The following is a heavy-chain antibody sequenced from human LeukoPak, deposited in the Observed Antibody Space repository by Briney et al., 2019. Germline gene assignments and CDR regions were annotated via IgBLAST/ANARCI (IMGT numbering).Heavy chain of an antibody. CDR3: ARRWLQFGLDAFDI. Sequence: GGSLRLSCAASGFTFSDYYMSWIRQAPGKGLEWVSYISSSGSTIYYADSVKGRFTISRDNAKNSLYLQMNSLRAEDTAVYYCARRWLQFGLDAFDIWGQGTMVTVSS. D-gene: IGHD5-24*01. CDR2: ISSSGSTI. CDR1: GFTFSDYY. V-gene: IGHV3-11*01. J-gene: IGHJ3*02.